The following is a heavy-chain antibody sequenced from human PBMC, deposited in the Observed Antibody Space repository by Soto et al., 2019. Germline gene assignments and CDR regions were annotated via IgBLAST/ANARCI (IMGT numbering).Heavy chain of an antibody. Sequence: SETLSLTCAVSGGSISSGGYSWSWIRQPPGKGLEWIGYIYHSGSTYYNPSLKSRVTISVDRSKNQFSLKLSSVTAADTAVYYCARYSPYGDYVLDYWGQGTLVTVSS. CDR3: ARYSPYGDYVLDY. V-gene: IGHV4-30-2*01. CDR1: GGSISSGGYS. J-gene: IGHJ4*02. D-gene: IGHD4-17*01. CDR2: IYHSGST.